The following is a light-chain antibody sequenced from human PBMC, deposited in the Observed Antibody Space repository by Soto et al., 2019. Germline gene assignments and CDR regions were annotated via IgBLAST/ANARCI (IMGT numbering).Light chain of an antibody. CDR1: QSVSSSY. CDR2: GAS. CDR3: QQYGSTPVT. Sequence: EIVLTQSRGTRSLPPGERATLSCRASQSVSSSYLAWYQHKPGQGPKLLIYGASSRATGIPERFSGSGSGTDFTLTISRLEPEDFAVYYCQQYGSTPVTFGQGTKVDIK. V-gene: IGKV3-20*01. J-gene: IGKJ1*01.